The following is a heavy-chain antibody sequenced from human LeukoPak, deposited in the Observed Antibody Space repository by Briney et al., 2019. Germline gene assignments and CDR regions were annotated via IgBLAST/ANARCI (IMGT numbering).Heavy chain of an antibody. D-gene: IGHD2-2*02. Sequence: GGSLRLSCVASGFTFSTYWMTWVRQAPGKGLEWVANVKGDGSEKHYVDSVKGRFTISRDNARNSLYLQMSSLRAEDTAVYYCARDRRYCSSTSCHKYFQHWGQGTLVTVSS. CDR1: GFTFSTYW. J-gene: IGHJ1*01. CDR3: ARDRRYCSSTSCHKYFQH. V-gene: IGHV3-7*01. CDR2: VKGDGSEK.